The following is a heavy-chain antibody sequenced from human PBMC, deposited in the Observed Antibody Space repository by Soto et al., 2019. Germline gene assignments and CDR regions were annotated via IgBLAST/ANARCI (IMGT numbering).Heavy chain of an antibody. J-gene: IGHJ4*02. Sequence: PSETLSLTCTVSGGSISSGGYYWSWIRQHPWKGLEWIGYIYYSGSTYYNPSLKSRVTISVDTSKNQFSLKLSSVTAADTAVYYCARVRPIAAAGYYFDYWGQGTLVTVSS. CDR1: GGSISSGGYY. D-gene: IGHD6-13*01. V-gene: IGHV4-31*03. CDR3: ARVRPIAAAGYYFDY. CDR2: IYYSGST.